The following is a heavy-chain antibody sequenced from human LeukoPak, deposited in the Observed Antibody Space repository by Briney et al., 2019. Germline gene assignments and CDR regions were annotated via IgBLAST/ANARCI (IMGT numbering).Heavy chain of an antibody. CDR3: ARDQVIDPGVRGVIPGDY. V-gene: IGHV3-11*01. CDR2: ISSSGSTI. D-gene: IGHD3-10*01. CDR1: GFTFSDYY. J-gene: IGHJ4*02. Sequence: GGSLRLSCAASGFTFSDYYMSWIRQAPGKGLEWVSYISSSGSTIYYADSVRGRFTISRDNAKNSLYLQMNSLRAEDTAVYYCARDQVIDPGVRGVIPGDYWGQGTLVTVSS.